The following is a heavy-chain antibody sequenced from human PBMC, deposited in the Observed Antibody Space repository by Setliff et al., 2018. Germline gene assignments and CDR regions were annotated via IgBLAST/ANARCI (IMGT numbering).Heavy chain of an antibody. CDR3: ARDRTYYASGTYTRWFDY. V-gene: IGHV4-59*02. Sequence: SETLSLTCTVSGGSVKSHYWSWIRQTPEKGLEWIGFVFYSGDTRYNPSLKSRVTMSVDTSMNQFSLNLNSVTAADTAVYYCARDRTYYASGTYTRWFDYWGQGSLVTVPQ. CDR2: VFYSGDT. J-gene: IGHJ4*02. D-gene: IGHD3-10*01. CDR1: GGSVKSHY.